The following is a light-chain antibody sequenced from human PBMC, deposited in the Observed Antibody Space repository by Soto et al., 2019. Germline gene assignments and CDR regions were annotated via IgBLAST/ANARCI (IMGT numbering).Light chain of an antibody. CDR3: QQYDNLPSIT. Sequence: DIQLTQSPASPSASVGDRATITFRASQSISSYLNWYQQKPGKAPKLLIYDASNLETGVPSRFSGSGSGTDFTFTISSLQPEDIATYYCQQYDNLPSITFGQGTRLEIK. CDR1: QSISSY. CDR2: DAS. J-gene: IGKJ5*01. V-gene: IGKV1-33*01.